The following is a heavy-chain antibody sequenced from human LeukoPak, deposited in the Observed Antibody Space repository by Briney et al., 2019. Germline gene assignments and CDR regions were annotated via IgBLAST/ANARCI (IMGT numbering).Heavy chain of an antibody. D-gene: IGHD6-13*01. J-gene: IGHJ4*02. CDR2: VNSDETII. V-gene: IGHV3-74*01. CDR3: ARGPSTNWYGLDH. Sequence: GGSLRLSCSASEFTFSRYWMHWVRQVPGRGLVWVSRVNSDETIINYADSVKGRFTVSRDNAKNTLYLQMNGLRAEDTAVYFCARGPSTNWYGLDHWGQGTLVTVSS. CDR1: EFTFSRYW.